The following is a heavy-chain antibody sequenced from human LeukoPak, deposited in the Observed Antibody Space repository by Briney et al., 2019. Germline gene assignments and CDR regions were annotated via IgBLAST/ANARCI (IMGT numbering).Heavy chain of an antibody. CDR3: AREAYYYDSSGYYYYGGWFDP. CDR2: IYYSGST. Sequence: SETLSLTCTVSGGSISVFYWSWIRQPPGKGLEWIGYIYYSGSTNYNPSLKSRVTISVDASKNQFSLKLSSVTAADTAVYYCAREAYYYDSSGYYYYGGWFDPWGQGTLVTVSS. D-gene: IGHD3-22*01. J-gene: IGHJ5*02. CDR1: GGSISVFY. V-gene: IGHV4-59*12.